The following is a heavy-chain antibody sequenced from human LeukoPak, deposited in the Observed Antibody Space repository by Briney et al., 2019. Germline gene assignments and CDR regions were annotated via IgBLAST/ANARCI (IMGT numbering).Heavy chain of an antibody. D-gene: IGHD2-21*02. CDR3: ARGNCGGDCYPPYNWLDP. CDR2: IDTGGGT. V-gene: IGHV3-13*01. CDR1: GFTFINYD. J-gene: IGHJ5*02. Sequence: GGSLRLSCVVSGFTFINYDMHWVRQATGKGLEWVAAIDTGGGTYYPGSVKGRFTISRENAKSSLYLQMNSLRAGDTAVYYCARGNCGGDCYPPYNWLDPWGQGTLVTVSS.